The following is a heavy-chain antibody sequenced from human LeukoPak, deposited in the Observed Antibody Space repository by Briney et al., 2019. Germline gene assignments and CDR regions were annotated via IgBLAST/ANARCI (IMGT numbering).Heavy chain of an antibody. CDR3: AKDLRQQLVKYYFDY. CDR2: ISYDGSNK. CDR1: GFTFSSYG. D-gene: IGHD6-13*01. J-gene: IGHJ4*02. V-gene: IGHV3-30*18. Sequence: PGGSLRLSCAASGFTFSSYGMHWVRQAPGKGLEWVAGISYDGSNKYYADSVKGRFTISRDNSKNTLYLQMNSLRAEDTAVYYCAKDLRQQLVKYYFDYWGQGTLVTVSS.